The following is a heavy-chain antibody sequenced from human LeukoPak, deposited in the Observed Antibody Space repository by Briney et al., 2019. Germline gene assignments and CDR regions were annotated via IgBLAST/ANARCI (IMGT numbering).Heavy chain of an antibody. V-gene: IGHV4-59*01. Sequence: SETLSLTCNVSGGSISGYHWSWIRQPPGKGLEWLGYIYYSGSSNYNPSLKSRVTISADTSKNQFSLKLNSVTAADTAVYYCARVPRSYYYYYYMDVWGKGTTVTVSS. CDR3: ARVPRSYYYYYYMDV. J-gene: IGHJ6*03. CDR2: IYYSGSS. CDR1: GGSISGYH.